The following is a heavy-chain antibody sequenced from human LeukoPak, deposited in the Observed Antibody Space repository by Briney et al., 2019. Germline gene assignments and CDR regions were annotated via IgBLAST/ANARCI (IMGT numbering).Heavy chain of an antibody. D-gene: IGHD5-18*01. CDR3: ARGRGHKNYYYYGMDV. J-gene: IGHJ6*02. CDR2: ISYDGRNK. V-gene: IGHV3-30*04. Sequence: GGSLRLSCAASGFTFSNHAMHWVRQAPGKGLEWVAIISYDGRNKYYADSVKGRFTISRDNSKNTLYLQMNSLRAEDTAVYYCARGRGHKNYYYYGMDVWGQGTTVTVSS. CDR1: GFTFSNHA.